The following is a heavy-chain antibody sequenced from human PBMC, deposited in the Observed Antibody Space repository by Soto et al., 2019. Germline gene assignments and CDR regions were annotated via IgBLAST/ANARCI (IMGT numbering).Heavy chain of an antibody. CDR2: ISHTEIT. V-gene: IGHV4-39*01. J-gene: IGHJ4*02. Sequence: SETLSLTCTVSGGSISNSDYYWGWIRQPPGKGLEWIGTISHTEITYCNPSLKSRLTISVDTSKNQFSLRLGSLTAADTAVYYCARRYSGAYAWREWGQGTLVTVSS. CDR3: ARRYSGAYAWRE. D-gene: IGHD1-26*01. CDR1: GGSISNSDYY.